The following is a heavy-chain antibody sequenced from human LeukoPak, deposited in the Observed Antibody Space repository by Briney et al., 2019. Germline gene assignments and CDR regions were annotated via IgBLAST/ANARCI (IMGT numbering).Heavy chain of an antibody. Sequence: SSETLSLTCAVYGGSFSGYYWSWIRQPPGKGLEWIGEINHSGSTNYNPSLKSRVTISVDTSKNQFSLKLSSVNAADTAVYYCAREGYCSSPSCDGWGQGTRVTVSS. CDR1: GGSFSGYY. CDR2: INHSGST. CDR3: AREGYCSSPSCDG. V-gene: IGHV4-34*01. D-gene: IGHD2-2*01. J-gene: IGHJ4*02.